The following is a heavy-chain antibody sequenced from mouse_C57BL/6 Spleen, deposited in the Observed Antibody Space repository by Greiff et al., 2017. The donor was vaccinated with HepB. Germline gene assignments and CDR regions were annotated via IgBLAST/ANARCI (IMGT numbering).Heavy chain of an antibody. Sequence: QVQLQQPGTELVKPGASVKLSCKASGYTFTSYWMHWVKQRPGQGLEWIGNITPSNGGTNYNEKFKSKSTLTVDKSSSTAYMQLSRLTSEDSAVYYCASTLLLRHYAMDYWGQGTSVTVSS. CDR1: GYTFTSYW. V-gene: IGHV1-53*01. CDR3: ASTLLLRHYAMDY. D-gene: IGHD1-1*01. CDR2: ITPSNGGT. J-gene: IGHJ4*01.